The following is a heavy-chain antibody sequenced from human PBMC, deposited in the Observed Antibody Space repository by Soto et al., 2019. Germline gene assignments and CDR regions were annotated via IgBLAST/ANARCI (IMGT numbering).Heavy chain of an antibody. CDR3: ARDPVDIVATDYFDY. CDR1: GFTFSSYA. J-gene: IGHJ4*02. CDR2: ISYDGSNK. Sequence: GGSLRLSCAASGFTFSSYAMHWVRQAPGKGLEWVAVISYDGSNKYYADSVKGRFTISRDNSKNTLYLQMNSLRAEDTAVYYCARDPVDIVATDYFDYWGQGTLVTVSS. V-gene: IGHV3-30-3*01. D-gene: IGHD5-12*01.